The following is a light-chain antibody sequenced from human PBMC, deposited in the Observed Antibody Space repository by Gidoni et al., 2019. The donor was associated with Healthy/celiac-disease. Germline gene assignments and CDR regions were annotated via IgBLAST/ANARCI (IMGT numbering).Light chain of an antibody. CDR3: QVWDSSSDHVV. CDR1: NIGSKS. CDR2: DDS. Sequence: SYVLTQPPSVSVAPGQTARITCGGNNIGSKSVHWYQQKPGQAPVLVVYDDSDRPSGIPGRFSGSNSGNTATLTIIRVEAGDEADYYCQVWDSSSDHVVFGGGTKLTVL. V-gene: IGLV3-21*02. J-gene: IGLJ2*01.